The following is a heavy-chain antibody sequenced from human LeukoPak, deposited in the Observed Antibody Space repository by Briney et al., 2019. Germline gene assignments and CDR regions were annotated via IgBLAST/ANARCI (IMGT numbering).Heavy chain of an antibody. Sequence: SETLSLTCTVSGDSINSGGYYWSWIRQPPGKGLEWIGYIYHSGSTYYNPSLKSRVTMSVDRSKKQFSLKLSSVTAADTAMYYCARVSGRGADDYWGQGTLVTVSS. J-gene: IGHJ4*02. D-gene: IGHD3-10*01. CDR2: IYHSGST. CDR1: GDSINSGGYY. CDR3: ARVSGRGADDY. V-gene: IGHV4-30-2*01.